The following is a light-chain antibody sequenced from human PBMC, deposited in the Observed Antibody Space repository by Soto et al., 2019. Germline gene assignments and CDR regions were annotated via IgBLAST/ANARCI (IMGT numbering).Light chain of an antibody. V-gene: IGKV3-15*01. Sequence: IVLTQSPGTLSLSPGERATRFCRASQSVSSDLAWYQQKPGQAPRLLIYGASTRATGVTARFRGGGSGTEFTLTISSLQSEDFAVYYCQQHGSSPITFGQGTRLGL. CDR2: GAS. CDR1: QSVSSD. CDR3: QQHGSSPIT. J-gene: IGKJ5*01.